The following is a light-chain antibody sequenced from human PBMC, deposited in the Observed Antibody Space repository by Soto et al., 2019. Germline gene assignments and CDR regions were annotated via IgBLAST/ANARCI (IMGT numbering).Light chain of an antibody. J-gene: IGKJ5*01. CDR1: QSISSW. CDR2: KAS. V-gene: IGKV1-5*03. Sequence: DIQMTQSPSTLSASVGDRVTLTCRASQSISSWLAWYQQKPGKAPRLLIYKASSLESGVPARFSGSGSGTEFTLTISSLQPEDFATYYCQQLNSYPITFGQGTRLEI. CDR3: QQLNSYPIT.